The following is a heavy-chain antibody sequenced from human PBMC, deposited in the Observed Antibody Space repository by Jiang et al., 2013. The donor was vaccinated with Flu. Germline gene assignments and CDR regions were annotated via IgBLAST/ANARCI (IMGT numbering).Heavy chain of an antibody. D-gene: IGHD3-22*01. Sequence: GAEVKKPGASVKVSCKASGYTFTKYSMHWVRQAPGQRLEWMGWITTDSGNTRYSPKFQGRVTISMDTSANTAYMELSSLRSEDTAVYYCAKEGWQYYETSTGATHFDYWAREPWSPSP. J-gene: IGHJ4*02. CDR2: ITTDSGNT. CDR3: AKEGWQYYETSTGATHFDY. CDR1: GYTFTKYS. V-gene: IGHV1-3*04.